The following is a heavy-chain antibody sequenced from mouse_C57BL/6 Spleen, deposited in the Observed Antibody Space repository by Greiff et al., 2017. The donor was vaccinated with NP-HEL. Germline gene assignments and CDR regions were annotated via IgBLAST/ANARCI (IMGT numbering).Heavy chain of an antibody. V-gene: IGHV3-6*01. Sequence: EVKLQESGPGLVKPSQSLSLTCSVTGYSITSGYYWNWIRQFPGNKLEWMGYISYDGSNNYNPSLKNRISITRDTSKNQFFLKLNSVTTEDTATYYCAREWDGFAYWGQGTLVTVSA. CDR2: ISYDGSN. D-gene: IGHD4-1*01. CDR3: AREWDGFAY. J-gene: IGHJ3*01. CDR1: GYSITSGYY.